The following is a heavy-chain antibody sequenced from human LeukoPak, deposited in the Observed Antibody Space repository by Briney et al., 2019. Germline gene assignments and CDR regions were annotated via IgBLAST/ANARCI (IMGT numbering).Heavy chain of an antibody. CDR1: GYSFTSYW. J-gene: IGHJ4*02. V-gene: IGHV5-51*01. CDR2: IYPGESAT. Sequence: GEPLQISCKGPGYSFTSYWIGWVRPMPGKGLEWMGIIYPGESATRYSPSFQGQVTISAGKSISTAYLQWSSLKASDTAMYYCATLDTAIPYWGQGTLVTVSS. D-gene: IGHD5-18*01. CDR3: ATLDTAIPY.